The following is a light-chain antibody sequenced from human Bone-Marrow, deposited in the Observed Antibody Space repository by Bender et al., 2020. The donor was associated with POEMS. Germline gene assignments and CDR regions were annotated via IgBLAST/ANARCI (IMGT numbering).Light chain of an antibody. Sequence: QSVLTQPPSASGTPGQRVTISCSGSSSNIGTNPVNWYQQTPGQAPRTLIYSTNIRSSGVPDRFSGSILGNKAALTITGAQADDESDYYCVLFMGGDNPWVFGGGTKLTVL. CDR1: SSNIGTNP. CDR3: VLFMGGDNPWV. CDR2: STN. V-gene: IGLV1-44*01. J-gene: IGLJ3*02.